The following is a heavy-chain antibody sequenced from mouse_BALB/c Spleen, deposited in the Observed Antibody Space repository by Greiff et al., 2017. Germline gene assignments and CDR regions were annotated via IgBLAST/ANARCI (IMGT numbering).Heavy chain of an antibody. CDR3: ARESTTALYAMDY. V-gene: IGHV3-6*02. D-gene: IGHD1-2*01. CDR1: GYSITSGYY. Sequence: VQLQQSGPGLVKPSQSLSLTCSVTGYSITSGYYWNWIRQFPGNKLEWMGYISYDGSNNYNPSLKNRISITRDTSKNQFFLKLNSVTTEDTATYYCARESTTALYAMDYWGQGTSVTVSS. J-gene: IGHJ4*01. CDR2: ISYDGSN.